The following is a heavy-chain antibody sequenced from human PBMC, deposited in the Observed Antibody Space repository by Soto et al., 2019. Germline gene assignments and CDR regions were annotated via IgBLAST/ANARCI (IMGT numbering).Heavy chain of an antibody. V-gene: IGHV3-73*01. Sequence: GSLRLSCEASGFLLSVSAVHWVRQASGKGLEWVGRIRNKANNYATAYAASVKGRFTVSRDDSKKTAYLQMNSLKTEDSAVYYCTRLEYDVDVWGQGTTVTVSS. CDR1: GFLLSVSA. J-gene: IGHJ6*02. CDR2: IRNKANNYAT. CDR3: TRLEYDVDV.